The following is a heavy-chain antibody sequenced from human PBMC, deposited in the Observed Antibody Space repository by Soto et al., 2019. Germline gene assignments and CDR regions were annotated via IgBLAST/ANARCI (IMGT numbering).Heavy chain of an antibody. V-gene: IGHV3-30*18. CDR1: GFTFSAFG. D-gene: IGHD3-10*01. CDR3: AKDFKVSGGHYGSLNYYYGMDV. CDR2: ISYDGILK. Sequence: PGGSLRLSCAASGFTFSAFGMHWVHQAPGKGLEWVAIISYDGILKYYADSVKGRFTISRDTSKGALYLQMNSLRPEDTAVYYCAKDFKVSGGHYGSLNYYYGMDVWGQVTTVTVSS. J-gene: IGHJ6*02.